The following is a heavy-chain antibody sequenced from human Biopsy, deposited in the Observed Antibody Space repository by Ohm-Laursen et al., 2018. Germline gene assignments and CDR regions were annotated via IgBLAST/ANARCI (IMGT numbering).Heavy chain of an antibody. CDR1: GGSIISYY. V-gene: IGHV4-59*01. Sequence: GTLSLPCSVSGGSIISYYWTWIRQPPGKGLEWIGHVYNGGITKYNPSLKSRVTISKDTSKNQFSLQVNSVTAADTAVYYCARTPRDSFWSGSYKRGLWFDPWGQGTLVIVSS. CDR3: ARTPRDSFWSGSYKRGLWFDP. CDR2: VYNGGIT. J-gene: IGHJ5*02. D-gene: IGHD3-3*01.